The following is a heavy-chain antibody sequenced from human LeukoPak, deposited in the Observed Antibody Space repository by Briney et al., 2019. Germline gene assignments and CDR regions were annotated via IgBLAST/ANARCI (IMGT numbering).Heavy chain of an antibody. Sequence: ASVKVSCKATGYTFTDYYMHWVRQAPGQGLEWMGWIHPKSGGTNYAQKFQGRVTMTRDTSISTAYMEVSSLRSDATAVYFCARDREYCSSSSCYASYRFDYWGQGTLVTVSS. CDR2: IHPKSGGT. J-gene: IGHJ4*02. CDR3: ARDREYCSSSSCYASYRFDY. D-gene: IGHD2-2*01. CDR1: GYTFTDYY. V-gene: IGHV1-2*02.